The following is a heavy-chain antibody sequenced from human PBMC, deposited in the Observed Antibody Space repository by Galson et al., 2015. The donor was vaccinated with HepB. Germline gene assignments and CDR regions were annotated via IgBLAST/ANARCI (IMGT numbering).Heavy chain of an antibody. CDR1: GDSVSRKSTA. D-gene: IGHD3-22*01. Sequence: CAISGDSVSRKSTAWNWIRQSPSRGLEWLGRTYYRSQWYNDYAVSVKSRIRVNSDTSKNQISLHLNSVTPDDTAIYYCARQDYCYDSNCQGGGFDYWGQGTLVTVSS. V-gene: IGHV6-1*01. CDR2: TYYRSQWYN. J-gene: IGHJ4*02. CDR3: ARQDYCYDSNCQGGGFDY.